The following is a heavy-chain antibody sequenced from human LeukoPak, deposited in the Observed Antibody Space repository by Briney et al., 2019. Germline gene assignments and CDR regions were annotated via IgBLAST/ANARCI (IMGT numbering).Heavy chain of an antibody. CDR3: ATLRNSGFDY. J-gene: IGHJ4*02. CDR1: GYSFTTYW. D-gene: IGHD1-26*01. CDR2: IYPGDSDT. V-gene: IGHV5-51*01. Sequence: GESLKISCRGSGYSFTTYWIGWVRQMPGKGLEWMGIIYPGDSDTRYSPSFQGQVTMSADKSIFTAYLQWSSLKASDTAMYYCATLRNSGFDYWGQGTLVTVSS.